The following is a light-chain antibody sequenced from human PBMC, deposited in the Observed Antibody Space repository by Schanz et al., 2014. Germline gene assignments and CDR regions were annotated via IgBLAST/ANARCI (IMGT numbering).Light chain of an antibody. Sequence: QSALTQPASVSGSPGQSITISCTGTSSDVGGYDFVSWYQQHPGKAPKVLIYEDNKRPSGVSNRFSGSKSGNTASLTISGLQAEDEADYYCSSYTSSSSVFGGGTKLTVL. J-gene: IGLJ3*02. CDR1: SSDVGGYDF. CDR2: EDN. CDR3: SSYTSSSSV. V-gene: IGLV2-14*01.